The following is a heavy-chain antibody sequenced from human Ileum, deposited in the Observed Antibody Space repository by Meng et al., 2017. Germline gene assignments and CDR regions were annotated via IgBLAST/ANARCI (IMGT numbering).Heavy chain of an antibody. J-gene: IGHJ5*02. Sequence: GQLRGPGPGPWSPSRPLFLPCTVSVGSVSSGLYYWSWIRQPPGKGLEWIGYIYYSGSINYNPSLKSRVTISVDTSKNQFSLNLSSVTAADTAVYYCARDSGWFDRWGQGTLVTVSS. CDR2: IYYSGSI. CDR3: ARDSGWFDR. CDR1: VGSVSSGLYY. V-gene: IGHV4-61*01.